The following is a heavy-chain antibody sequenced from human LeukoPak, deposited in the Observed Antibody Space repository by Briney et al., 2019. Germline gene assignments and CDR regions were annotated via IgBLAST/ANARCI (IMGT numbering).Heavy chain of an antibody. CDR1: GFTFSSYP. CDR2: ISYDGSNK. CDR3: ARVHVTGWGGLGH. V-gene: IGHV3-30*04. Sequence: GGSLRLSCAASGFTFSSYPMHWVRQAPGKGLEWVALISYDGSNKYFADSVKGRFTISRDNSKNTLYLQMNTLRAEDTAVYYCARVHVTGWGGLGHWGQGTLVTVSS. J-gene: IGHJ4*02. D-gene: IGHD2-21*02.